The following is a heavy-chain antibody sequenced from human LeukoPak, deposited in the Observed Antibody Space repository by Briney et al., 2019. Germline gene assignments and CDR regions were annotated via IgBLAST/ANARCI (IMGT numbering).Heavy chain of an antibody. J-gene: IGHJ4*02. Sequence: PGGSLRLSCAASGFTFSSYGMHWVRQAPGKGLEWVAFIRHDGSNKYYADSVKGRFTISRDNSKNTLYLQMNSLRVGDTAVYYCAKSSGGSYYLDYWGQGTLVTVSS. CDR2: IRHDGSNK. CDR1: GFTFSSYG. D-gene: IGHD2-15*01. V-gene: IGHV3-30*02. CDR3: AKSSGGSYYLDY.